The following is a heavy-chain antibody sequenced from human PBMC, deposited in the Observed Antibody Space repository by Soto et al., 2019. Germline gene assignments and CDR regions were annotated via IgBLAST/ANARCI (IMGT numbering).Heavy chain of an antibody. Sequence: PENLCHTYTVSGASISGFYWSWIRKSAGKGLEWIGRIYATGTTDYNPSLKSRVMMSVDTSKKQFSLKLRSVTAADTAVYYCVRDGTRTTPYSFAPLCQG. CDR3: VRDGTRTTPYSFAP. CDR2: IYATGTT. V-gene: IGHV4-4*07. CDR1: GASISGFY. J-gene: IGHJ5*02. D-gene: IGHD1-1*01.